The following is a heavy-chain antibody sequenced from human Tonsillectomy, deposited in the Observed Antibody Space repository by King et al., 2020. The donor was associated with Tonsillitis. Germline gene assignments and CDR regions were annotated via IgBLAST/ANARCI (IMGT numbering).Heavy chain of an antibody. D-gene: IGHD2-21*02. CDR1: PFTVTINY. CDR2: IYSGGNT. Sequence: VQLVESGGGLVQPGGSLTLSCAASPFTVTINYMTWVRQAPGKGLEWVSNIYSGGNTNYADSVKGRFTIYRDNSKNTVYLQMNSLRVDDTAVYYCARDLAGMVTLDYWGQGAPVTVSS. V-gene: IGHV3-66*01. CDR3: ARDLAGMVTLDY. J-gene: IGHJ4*02.